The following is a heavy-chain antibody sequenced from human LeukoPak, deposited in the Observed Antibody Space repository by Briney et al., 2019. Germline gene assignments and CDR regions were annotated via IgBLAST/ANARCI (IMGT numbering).Heavy chain of an antibody. CDR3: ATWAGGLLYDYYYYGMDV. V-gene: IGHV1-24*01. D-gene: IGHD3-3*01. CDR1: GYTLTELS. J-gene: IGHJ6*02. CDR2: FDPEDGET. Sequence: ASVKVSCKVSGYTLTELSMHWVRQAPGKGLEWMGGFDPEDGETIYAQKFLGRVTMTEDTSTDTAYMELSSLRSEDTAVYYCATWAGGLLYDYYYYGMDVWGQGTTVTVSS.